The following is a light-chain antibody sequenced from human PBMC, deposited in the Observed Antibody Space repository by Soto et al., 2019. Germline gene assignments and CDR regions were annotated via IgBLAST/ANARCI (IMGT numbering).Light chain of an antibody. V-gene: IGKV1-39*01. CDR1: QPIDTS. J-gene: IGKJ3*01. CDR2: AAS. CDR3: QQSYSSPFT. Sequence: DIQMTQAPSSPSASVGDRVTITCRASQPIDTSLNWYQQKPGNAPRLLIYAASSLQSGVPLRFSGSGSGTDFPLTISRLQPEDFATYYCQQSYSSPFTFGPGPTVDIK.